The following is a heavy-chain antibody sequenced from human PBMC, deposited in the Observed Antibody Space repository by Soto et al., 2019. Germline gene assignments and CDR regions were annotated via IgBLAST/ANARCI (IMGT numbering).Heavy chain of an antibody. Sequence: SLRLSCAASEFTFSSFNMHWVRQAPGKGLEWVSYISASSTTVYYGDSVKGRFTISRDNAKNSLYLQMNSLRDEDTAVYYCARIYRRDGNKYADYWGQGTLVTVSS. CDR1: EFTFSSFN. V-gene: IGHV3-48*02. CDR2: ISASSTTV. D-gene: IGHD3-16*02. CDR3: ARIYRRDGNKYADY. J-gene: IGHJ4*02.